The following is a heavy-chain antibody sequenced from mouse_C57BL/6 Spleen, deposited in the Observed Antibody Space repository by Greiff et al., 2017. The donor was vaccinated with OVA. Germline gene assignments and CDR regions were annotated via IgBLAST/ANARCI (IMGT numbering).Heavy chain of an antibody. D-gene: IGHD2-4*01. Sequence: QVQLQQSGAELARPGASVKLSCKASGYTFTSYGISWVKQRTGQGLEWIGEIYPRSGNTYYNEKFKGKATLTADKSSSTAYMELRSLTSEDSAVYFCARGGYDYDVLAWFAYWGQGTLVTVSA. CDR1: GYTFTSYG. J-gene: IGHJ3*01. CDR2: IYPRSGNT. CDR3: ARGGYDYDVLAWFAY. V-gene: IGHV1-81*01.